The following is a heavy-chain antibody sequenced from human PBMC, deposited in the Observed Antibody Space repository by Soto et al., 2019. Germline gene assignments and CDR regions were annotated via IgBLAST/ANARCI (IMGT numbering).Heavy chain of an antibody. CDR3: ARSIAVPSSHIDP. V-gene: IGHV4-59*01. J-gene: IGHJ5*02. Sequence: SETLSLTCSVSGGSISGYYWSWIRQAPGKGLEWIGYVYDTGSTSYNPSLQSRVTISVDTSKKQFSLSLRLVTAADTAVYFCARSIAVPSSHIDPWGQGTQVTVSS. CDR2: VYDTGST. CDR1: GGSISGYY. D-gene: IGHD6-6*01.